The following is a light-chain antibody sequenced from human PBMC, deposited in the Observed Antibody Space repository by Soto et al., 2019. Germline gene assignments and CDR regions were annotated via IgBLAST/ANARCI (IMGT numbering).Light chain of an antibody. CDR3: QQYYKWPPET. Sequence: EIVMTQSPATLSVSPGERATLSCRASESVGSNLAWYQQKPGQAPRLLIHGASKRATGIPARFSGSGSGTEFTLTISSLQSEDFAVYYCQQYYKWPPETFGQGT. CDR2: GAS. CDR1: ESVGSN. J-gene: IGKJ2*01. V-gene: IGKV3-15*01.